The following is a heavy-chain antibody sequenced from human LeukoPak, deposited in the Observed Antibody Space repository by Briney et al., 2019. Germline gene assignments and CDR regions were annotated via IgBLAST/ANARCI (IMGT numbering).Heavy chain of an antibody. CDR3: ARGVTTTRWLALTEYFDY. CDR2: ISAYNGNT. J-gene: IGHJ4*02. Sequence: ASVKVSCKASGYTFTSYGISWVRQAPGQGLEWMGWISAYNGNTNYAQKLQGRVTMTTDTSTSTAYMELRSLRSDDTAVYYCARGVTTTRWLALTEYFDYWGQGTLVTVSS. CDR1: GYTFTSYG. V-gene: IGHV1-18*01. D-gene: IGHD4-11*01.